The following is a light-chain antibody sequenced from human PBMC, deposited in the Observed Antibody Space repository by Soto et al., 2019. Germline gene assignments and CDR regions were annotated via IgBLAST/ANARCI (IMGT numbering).Light chain of an antibody. CDR2: DAS. Sequence: DIQMTQSPSTLSASVGDRVTITCRASQSISSWLAWYQQKPGKAPKLLIYDASSLESGVPSRFSGSGSDTEFTLTINNLQPDDFATYHCQQYNLYSLTFGGGTKVDIK. V-gene: IGKV1-5*01. J-gene: IGKJ4*01. CDR3: QQYNLYSLT. CDR1: QSISSW.